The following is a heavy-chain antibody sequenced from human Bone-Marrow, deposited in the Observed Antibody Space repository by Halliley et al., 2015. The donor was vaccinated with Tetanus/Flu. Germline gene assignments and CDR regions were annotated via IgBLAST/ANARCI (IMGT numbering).Heavy chain of an antibody. CDR2: GDDT. J-gene: IGHJ4*02. Sequence: GDDTHYADSVKGRFTISRDNSKNPLSLQMNSLRAEDTAVYYCATSPHDSSGYYSVPVAYYFDFWGQGTLVTVSS. CDR3: ATSPHDSSGYYSVPVAYYFDF. D-gene: IGHD3-22*01. V-gene: IGHV3-23*01.